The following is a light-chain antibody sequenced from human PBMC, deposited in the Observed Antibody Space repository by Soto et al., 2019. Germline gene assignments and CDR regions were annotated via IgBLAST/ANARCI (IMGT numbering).Light chain of an antibody. Sequence: QAVVTQEPSLTVSPGGTVTLTCGSSTGAVTSNHHPYWFQQKARQAPRTLIYDTSNKHSWTPARFSGSLLGDKAALTLSGAQPEDEAQYYCLLSYNAARVFGGGTKVTVL. J-gene: IGLJ2*01. CDR2: DTS. CDR1: TGAVTSNHH. V-gene: IGLV7-46*01. CDR3: LLSYNAARV.